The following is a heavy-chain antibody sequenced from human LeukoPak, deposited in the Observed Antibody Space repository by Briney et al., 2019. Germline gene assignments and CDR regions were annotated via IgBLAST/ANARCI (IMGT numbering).Heavy chain of an antibody. CDR3: ARAVILRYDYVWGSPNYFDY. V-gene: IGHV4-59*01. CDR1: GGSISSYY. Sequence: LETLSLTCTVSGGSISSYYWSWIRQPPGKGLEWIGYIYYSGSTNYNPSLKSRVTISVDTSKNQFSLKLSSVTAADTAVYYCARAVILRYDYVWGSPNYFDYWGQGTLVTVSS. CDR2: IYYSGST. D-gene: IGHD3-16*01. J-gene: IGHJ4*02.